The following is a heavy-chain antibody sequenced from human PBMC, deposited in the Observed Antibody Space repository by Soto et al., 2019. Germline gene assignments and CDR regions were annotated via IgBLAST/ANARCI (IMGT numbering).Heavy chain of an antibody. CDR2: FYYDGRT. D-gene: IGHD2-21*01. J-gene: IGHJ4*02. V-gene: IGHV4-39*02. CDR1: GASFSDANYY. Sequence: SETLSLTCIVSGASFSDANYYWVWIRQPPGEGLEWIGSFYYDGRTYYNASLKSRVTISVDTSKNHFSLMLTSVTAADTAVYYCPRRSHIVVAPTWGQGTLVTVSS. CDR3: PRRSHIVVAPT.